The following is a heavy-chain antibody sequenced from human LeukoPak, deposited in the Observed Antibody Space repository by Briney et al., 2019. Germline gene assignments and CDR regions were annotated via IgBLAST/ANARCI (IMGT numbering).Heavy chain of an antibody. V-gene: IGHV1-18*01. D-gene: IGHD4-23*01. CDR3: ARGATYGTNKRTLRWDYFDY. Sequence: ASVKVSCKTSGYTFKNYDVIWVRQAPGQGLEWMAWISTDTGNTNYAQSLQGRVTLTTDTSTTTAYMHLRNLTSDDTAVYFCARGATYGTNKRTLRWDYFDYWGQGTLVTVSS. CDR2: ISTDTGNT. CDR1: GYTFKNYD. J-gene: IGHJ4*02.